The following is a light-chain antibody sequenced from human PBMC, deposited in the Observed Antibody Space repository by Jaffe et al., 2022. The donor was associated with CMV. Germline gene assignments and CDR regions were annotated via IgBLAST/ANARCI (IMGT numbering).Light chain of an antibody. J-gene: IGKJ1*01. Sequence: EIVLTQSPGTLSLSPGERATLTCRASESVSSRYLAWYQQRPGQAPRLLIFGSSSRAAGIPDRFSGSGSGTDFTLTISRLEPEDFAVYYCQQYGSSPVFGQGTKVEIK. CDR3: QQYGSSPV. CDR2: GSS. CDR1: ESVSSRY. V-gene: IGKV3-20*01.